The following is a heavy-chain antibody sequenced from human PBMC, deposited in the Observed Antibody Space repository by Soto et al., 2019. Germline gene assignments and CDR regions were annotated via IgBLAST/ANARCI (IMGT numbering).Heavy chain of an antibody. Sequence: EVQLVESGGGLVQPGGSLRLSCAASGFTFSSYSMNWVRQAPGKGLEWVSYISSSSSTIYYADSVKGRFTISRDNAKNSLYLQMNSLRDEDTAVYYCARDGVYYDSSDPSDYWGQGTLVTVSS. D-gene: IGHD3-22*01. CDR2: ISSSSSTI. CDR3: ARDGVYYDSSDPSDY. J-gene: IGHJ4*02. CDR1: GFTFSSYS. V-gene: IGHV3-48*02.